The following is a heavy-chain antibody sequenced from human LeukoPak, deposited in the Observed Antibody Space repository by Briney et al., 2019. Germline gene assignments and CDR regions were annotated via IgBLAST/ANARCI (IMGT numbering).Heavy chain of an antibody. J-gene: IGHJ4*02. CDR3: ARPPSRGYSSSFEY. CDR2: IYPDESNI. CDR1: GYSFPTYW. Sequence: GESLKTSCKGSGYSFPTYWIAWVRQMPGKGLEWMGIIYPDESNIRYSPSFQGQVTISADKTISTAYLQWSSLKASDTAMYYCARPPSRGYSSSFEYWGQGTLSPSP. D-gene: IGHD2-2*03. V-gene: IGHV5-51*01.